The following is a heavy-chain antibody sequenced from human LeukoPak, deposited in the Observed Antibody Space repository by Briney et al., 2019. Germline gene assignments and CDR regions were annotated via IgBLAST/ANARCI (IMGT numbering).Heavy chain of an antibody. CDR3: ARVPWSGTYYFDY. V-gene: IGHV1-69*13. CDR2: IIPIFGTA. Sequence: GASVKVSCKASGGTFSSYAISWVRQAPGQGLEWMGGIIPIFGTANYAQKFQSRVTITADESTSTAYMELSSLRSEDTAVYYCARVPWSGTYYFDYWGQGTLVTVSS. CDR1: GGTFSSYA. J-gene: IGHJ4*02. D-gene: IGHD1-1*01.